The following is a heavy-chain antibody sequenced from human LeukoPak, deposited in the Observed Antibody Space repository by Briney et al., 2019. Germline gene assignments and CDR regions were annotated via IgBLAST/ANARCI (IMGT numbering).Heavy chain of an antibody. CDR3: ARVSTRNGMDV. Sequence: ASVKVSRKASGYIFTSYGISWVRQAPGQGLEWMGWISTYNRNTNYAQKVQGRVTLTTDTSTSTAYMELRSLRSDDTAVYYCARVSTRNGMDVWGQGTTVTVSS. CDR2: ISTYNRNT. J-gene: IGHJ6*02. D-gene: IGHD5/OR15-5a*01. V-gene: IGHV1-18*01. CDR1: GYIFTSYG.